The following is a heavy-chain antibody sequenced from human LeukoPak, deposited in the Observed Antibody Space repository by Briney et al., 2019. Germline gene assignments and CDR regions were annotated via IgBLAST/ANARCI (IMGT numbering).Heavy chain of an antibody. CDR2: IWFDGTEK. Sequence: GGSLRLSCTASGFIFSTYGMHWVRQAPGKGLEWVAIIWFDGTEKYYADSVKGRFTISRDNSKNTLYLQMNSLRAEDTAVYYCARHGYYYDSSGNWFDPWGQGTLVTVSS. CDR3: ARHGYYYDSSGNWFDP. CDR1: GFIFSTYG. D-gene: IGHD3-22*01. J-gene: IGHJ5*02. V-gene: IGHV3-33*01.